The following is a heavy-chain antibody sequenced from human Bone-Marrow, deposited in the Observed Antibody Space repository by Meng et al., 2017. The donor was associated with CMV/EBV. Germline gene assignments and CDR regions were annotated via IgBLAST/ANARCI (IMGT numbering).Heavy chain of an antibody. V-gene: IGHV3-23*01. Sequence: DVDLLESGGGLVQPVGALRLSCAASGFNFSSYAMGWVRQAQGKGLGWVSAISGSGGSTYYADSVKGRFTISRDNSKNTLDLQMNSLRAEDTAVYYCAKPAAPVDYWGQGTLVTVSS. CDR3: AKPAAPVDY. D-gene: IGHD2-2*01. CDR1: GFNFSSYA. CDR2: ISGSGGST. J-gene: IGHJ4*02.